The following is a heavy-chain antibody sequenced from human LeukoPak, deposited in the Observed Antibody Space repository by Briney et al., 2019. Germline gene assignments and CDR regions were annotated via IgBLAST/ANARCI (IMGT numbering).Heavy chain of an antibody. CDR3: AREIYSYGLFDY. Sequence: GGSLRLSCAASGFTFSGYAMNWVRQAPGKGLEWVSSISTSSSYIYYADSVKGRFTISRDNAKNSLYLQMNSLRAEDTAVYYCAREIYSYGLFDYWGQGTLVTVSS. D-gene: IGHD5-18*01. CDR1: GFTFSGYA. J-gene: IGHJ4*02. V-gene: IGHV3-21*01. CDR2: ISTSSSYI.